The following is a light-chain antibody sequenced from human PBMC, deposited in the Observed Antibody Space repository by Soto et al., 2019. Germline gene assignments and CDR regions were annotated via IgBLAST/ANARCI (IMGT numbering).Light chain of an antibody. CDR2: GAS. CDR1: QSVSNNY. J-gene: IGKJ1*01. CDR3: QQYGSSGT. V-gene: IGKV3-20*01. Sequence: DIVSTQSPVTLSLSPWDRATLSCMASQSVSNNYLAWYQQKPGQAPRLLIYGASNRATGIPDRFSGSGSGTDFTLTISRLEPEDFAVYYCQQYGSSGTFGQGTKVDIK.